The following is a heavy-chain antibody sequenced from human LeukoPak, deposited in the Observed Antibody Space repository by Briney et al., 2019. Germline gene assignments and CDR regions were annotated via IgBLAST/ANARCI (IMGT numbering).Heavy chain of an antibody. CDR2: ISSSSYI. Sequence: GGSLRLSCAASGFTFSSYSMNWVRQAPGKGLEWVSSISSSSYIYYADSVKGRFTISRDNARNSLYLQMNSLRAEDTAVYYCARDPYSGTYGDTYYYYMDVWGKGTTVTISS. V-gene: IGHV3-21*01. CDR3: ARDPYSGTYGDTYYYYMDV. CDR1: GFTFSSYS. J-gene: IGHJ6*03. D-gene: IGHD1-26*01.